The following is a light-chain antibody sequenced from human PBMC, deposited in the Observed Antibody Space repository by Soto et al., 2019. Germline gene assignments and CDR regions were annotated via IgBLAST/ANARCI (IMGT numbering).Light chain of an antibody. Sequence: DFQMTQSSSSLSASVGDRVTITSQASQDISDYLNWYQQKPGRAPKLLIYDESNLQTGVPSRFSGSGSGTDFTLAISSLQPEDSATYYCLQDINYPWTFGQGTKVDIK. V-gene: IGKV1-33*01. CDR2: DES. J-gene: IGKJ1*01. CDR1: QDISDY. CDR3: LQDINYPWT.